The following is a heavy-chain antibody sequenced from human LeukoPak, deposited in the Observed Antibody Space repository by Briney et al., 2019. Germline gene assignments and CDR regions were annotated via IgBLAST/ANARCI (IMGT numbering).Heavy chain of an antibody. CDR2: IYHSGST. CDR1: GGSISSGGYY. CDR3: ARGRDSAGYYDYYGMDV. Sequence: SETLSLTCTVSGGSISSGGYYWSWIRQPPGKGLEWIGYIYHSGSTYYNPSLKSRVTMSEDTSKNQFSLKLSSVTAADTAVYYCARGRDSAGYYDYYGMDVWGQGTTVTVSS. J-gene: IGHJ6*02. D-gene: IGHD6-25*01. V-gene: IGHV4-30-2*02.